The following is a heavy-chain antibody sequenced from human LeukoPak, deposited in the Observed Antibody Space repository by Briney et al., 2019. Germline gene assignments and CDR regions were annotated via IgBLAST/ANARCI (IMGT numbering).Heavy chain of an antibody. Sequence: PGGSLRLSCAAAGFTLSSYAMSWVRQAPGKGLEGVSAISGSGGSTYYADSVKGRFTISRDNSKNTLYLQMNSLRAEDTAVYYCAKVGTYYYDSSGYLGGGYNWFDPWGQGTLVTVSS. V-gene: IGHV3-23*01. J-gene: IGHJ5*02. CDR2: ISGSGGST. D-gene: IGHD3-22*01. CDR1: GFTLSSYA. CDR3: AKVGTYYYDSSGYLGGGYNWFDP.